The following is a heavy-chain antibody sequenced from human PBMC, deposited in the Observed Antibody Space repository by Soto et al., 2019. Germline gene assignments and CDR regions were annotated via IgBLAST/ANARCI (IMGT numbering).Heavy chain of an antibody. J-gene: IGHJ4*02. CDR2: IYPGDSDT. D-gene: IGHD3-22*01. V-gene: IGHV5-51*01. CDR1: GYSFTSYW. CDR3: ARALTYYYDSSGLRREYYFDY. Sequence: LGEFLKISCKGSGYSFTSYWIGWVRQMPGKGLEWMGIIYPGDSDTRYSPSFQGQVTISADKSISTAYLQWSSLKASETAMYYCARALTYYYDSSGLRREYYFDYWGQGTLVTVSS.